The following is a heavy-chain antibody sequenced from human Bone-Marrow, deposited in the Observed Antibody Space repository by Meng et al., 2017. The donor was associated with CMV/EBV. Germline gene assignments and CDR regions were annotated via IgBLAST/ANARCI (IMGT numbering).Heavy chain of an antibody. D-gene: IGHD2-21*01. Sequence: ASVKVSCKASGGTFSSYAISWVRQAPGQGLEWMGWINPNSGGTNYAQKFQGRVTMTRDTSISTAYMELSRLRSDDTAVYYCARDVKGGDRAFDIWGQGTMVTVSS. V-gene: IGHV1-2*02. J-gene: IGHJ3*02. CDR2: INPNSGGT. CDR3: ARDVKGGDRAFDI. CDR1: GGTFSSYA.